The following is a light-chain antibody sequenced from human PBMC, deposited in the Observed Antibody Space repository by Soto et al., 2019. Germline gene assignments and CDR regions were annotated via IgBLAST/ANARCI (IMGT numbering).Light chain of an antibody. J-gene: IGKJ2*01. V-gene: IGKV1-17*03. CDR1: HGIDNF. CDR3: LQHKTYPLT. CDR2: LTS. Sequence: DIQMTQSPSAMSASVGDRVTITCRASHGIDNFLAWFQQKPGNVPKRLIYLTSSLQSGVPSRFSGSGSGTEFTLTISSLQPEDFATYYCLQHKTYPLTFGQGTKLEIK.